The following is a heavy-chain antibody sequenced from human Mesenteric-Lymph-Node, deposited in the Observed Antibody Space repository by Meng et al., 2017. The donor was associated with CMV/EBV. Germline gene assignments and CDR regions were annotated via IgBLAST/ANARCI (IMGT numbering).Heavy chain of an antibody. CDR2: INTNTGNP. V-gene: IGHV7-4-1*02. CDR3: ARADGGTPYTSSWYFDP. Sequence: YTFTNYAMNWVRQAPGQGLEWMGWINTNTGNPTYAQGFTGRFVFSLDTSVSTAYLQISSLKAEDTAIYYCARADGGTPYTSSWYFDPWGQGTLVTVSS. CDR1: YTFTNYA. D-gene: IGHD6-13*01. J-gene: IGHJ5*02.